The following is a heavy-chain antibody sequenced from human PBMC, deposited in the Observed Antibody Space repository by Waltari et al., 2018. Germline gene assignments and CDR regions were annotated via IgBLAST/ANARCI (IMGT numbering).Heavy chain of an antibody. CDR2: ISGSGGST. Sequence: EVQLLESGGGLVQPGGSLRLSCAASGFTFSSYAMSWVGQAPGKGLEWVSAISGSGGSTYYADSVKGRFTISRDNSKNTLYLQMNSLRAKDTAVYYCAKDRIAVAGTKPVYYFDYWGQGTLVTVSS. V-gene: IGHV3-23*01. D-gene: IGHD6-19*01. CDR3: AKDRIAVAGTKPVYYFDY. J-gene: IGHJ4*02. CDR1: GFTFSSYA.